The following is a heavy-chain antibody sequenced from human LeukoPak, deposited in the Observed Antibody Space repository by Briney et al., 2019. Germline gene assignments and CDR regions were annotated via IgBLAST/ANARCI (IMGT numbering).Heavy chain of an antibody. CDR3: ARGHNWNDRGAFDI. CDR1: GFTVSSNY. D-gene: IGHD1-1*01. J-gene: IGHJ3*02. Sequence: GGSLRVSCAASGFTVSSNYRSWVRQAPGKGLEWVSSIYSGGSTYYADSVKGRFTISRDSSKNTLYLQMSSLRAEDTAVYYCARGHNWNDRGAFDIWGQGTMVTVSS. V-gene: IGHV3-53*01. CDR2: IYSGGST.